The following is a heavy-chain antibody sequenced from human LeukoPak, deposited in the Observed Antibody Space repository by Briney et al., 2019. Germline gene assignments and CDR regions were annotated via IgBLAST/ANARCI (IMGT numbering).Heavy chain of an antibody. CDR3: AKDGRQRKTYFYGSGSANAFDI. J-gene: IGHJ3*02. D-gene: IGHD3-10*01. CDR2: IRYDGSNK. V-gene: IGHV3-30*02. CDR1: GFTFSSYG. Sequence: PGGSLRLSCAASGFTFSSYGMHWVRQAPGKGLEWVAFIRYDGSNKYYADSVKGRFTISRDNSKNTLYLQMNSLTAEDTAVYYCAKDGRQRKTYFYGSGSANAFDIWGQGRMVTVSS.